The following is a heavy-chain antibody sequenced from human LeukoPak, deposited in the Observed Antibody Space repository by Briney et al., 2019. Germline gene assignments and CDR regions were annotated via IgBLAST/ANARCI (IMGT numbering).Heavy chain of an antibody. CDR1: GFTFTKYW. Sequence: PGGSLRLSCTASGFTFTKYWMTWGRQAPGKGLEWVANIKQDGSEKFYVDSVKGRYTISRDNAKNSLVLQIDSLGAEDTAVYYCARGLDCRSTSCYLDNWGQGTLVTVSS. CDR2: IKQDGSEK. V-gene: IGHV3-7*01. CDR3: ARGLDCRSTSCYLDN. D-gene: IGHD2-2*01. J-gene: IGHJ4*02.